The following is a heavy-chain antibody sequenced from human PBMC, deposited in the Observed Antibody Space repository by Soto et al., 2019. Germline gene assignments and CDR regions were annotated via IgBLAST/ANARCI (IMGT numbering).Heavy chain of an antibody. CDR1: GFTLSNAW. V-gene: IGHV3-15*01. J-gene: IGHJ4*02. CDR3: ASVNWGKLDY. CDR2: IKSKTDGGTT. Sequence: EVQLVESGGSLVEPGGSLRLSCAASGFTLSNAWMSWVRQAPGKGLEWVGRIKSKTDGGTTEYAAPVRGRFTITRDDSKNTVDLQMSSLKTEDTAMYYCASVNWGKLDYWGQGTLATVSS. D-gene: IGHD3-16*01.